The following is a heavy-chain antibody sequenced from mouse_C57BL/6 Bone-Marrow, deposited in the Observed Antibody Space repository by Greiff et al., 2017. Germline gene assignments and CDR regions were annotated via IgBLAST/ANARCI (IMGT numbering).Heavy chain of an antibody. D-gene: IGHD3-3*01. CDR3: EGSYY. Sequence: QVQLQQPGAELVKPGASVKLSCKASGYTFTNYWMHWVKQRPGQGLEWIGMIHPNSGSTNYNAKFKSKATLTVDKTTSTAYMQHSSLTSEDSAVYYCEGSYYWGQGTTLTVSS. CDR1: GYTFTNYW. V-gene: IGHV1-64*01. CDR2: IHPNSGST. J-gene: IGHJ2*01.